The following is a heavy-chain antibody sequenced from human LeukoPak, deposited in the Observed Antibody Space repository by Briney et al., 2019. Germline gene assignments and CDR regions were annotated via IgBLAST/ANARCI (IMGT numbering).Heavy chain of an antibody. CDR2: ISGSGGST. CDR1: GFTFSSHW. CDR3: AKDLYYGSGIGYMDV. D-gene: IGHD3-10*01. Sequence: GGSLRLSCAASGFTFSSHWMHWVRQAPGKGLEWVSAISGSGGSTYFADSVKGRFTISRDNSKNTLYLQMNSLRAEDTAVYYCAKDLYYGSGIGYMDVWGKGTTVTVSS. J-gene: IGHJ6*03. V-gene: IGHV3-23*01.